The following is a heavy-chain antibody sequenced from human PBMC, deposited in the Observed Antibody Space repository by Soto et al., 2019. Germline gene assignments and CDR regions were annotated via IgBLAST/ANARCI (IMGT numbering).Heavy chain of an antibody. Sequence: VASVKVSCKASGYTFTSYYMHWVRQAPGQGLEWMGIINPSGGSTSYAQKFQGRVTMTRDTSTSTVYMELSSLRSEDTAVYYCARDSHITMVRGNWFDPWGQGTLVTVSS. V-gene: IGHV1-46*03. CDR2: INPSGGST. J-gene: IGHJ5*02. CDR3: ARDSHITMVRGNWFDP. D-gene: IGHD3-10*01. CDR1: GYTFTSYY.